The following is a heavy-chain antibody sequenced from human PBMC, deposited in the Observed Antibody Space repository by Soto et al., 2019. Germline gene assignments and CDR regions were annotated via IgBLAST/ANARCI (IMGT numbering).Heavy chain of an antibody. CDR3: ARVSRYDILTGCLAEFDY. V-gene: IGHV1-18*01. CDR1: GYTFTSYG. CDR2: ISAYNGNT. Sequence: QVQLVQSGAEVKKPGASVKVSCKASGYTFTSYGISWVRQAPGQGLEWMGWISAYNGNTNYAQKLQGRVTMTTDTSTSTAYMELRSLRSDDTAVYYCARVSRYDILTGCLAEFDYWGQGTLVTVSS. D-gene: IGHD3-9*01. J-gene: IGHJ4*02.